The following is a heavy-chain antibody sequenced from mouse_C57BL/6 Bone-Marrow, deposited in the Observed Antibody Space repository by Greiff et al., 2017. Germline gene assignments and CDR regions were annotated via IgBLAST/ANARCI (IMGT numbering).Heavy chain of an antibody. Sequence: VKLMESDAELVKPGASVKISCKVSGYTFTDHTIHWMKQRPEQGLEWIGYIYPRDGSTKYNEKFKGKATLTADKSSSTAYMQLNSLTSEDSAVYFCARDYGSSYWYFEVWGTGTTVTVSS. CDR3: ARDYGSSYWYFEV. CDR1: GYTFTDHT. J-gene: IGHJ1*03. CDR2: IYPRDGST. D-gene: IGHD1-1*01. V-gene: IGHV1-78*01.